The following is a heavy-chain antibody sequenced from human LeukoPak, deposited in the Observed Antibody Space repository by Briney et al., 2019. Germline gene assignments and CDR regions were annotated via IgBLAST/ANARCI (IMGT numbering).Heavy chain of an antibody. J-gene: IGHJ6*02. D-gene: IGHD3-3*01. V-gene: IGHV4-34*01. Sequence: SETLSLTCAVYGGSFSSYYWSWIRQPPGKGLEWIGEINHSGSTNYNPSLKSRVTISVDTSKNQFSLNLSSVTAADTAAYYCSRSVRDFLDVSSVQYYHYYGMDVWGQGTTVTVSS. CDR1: GGSFSSYY. CDR2: INHSGST. CDR3: SRSVRDFLDVSSVQYYHYYGMDV.